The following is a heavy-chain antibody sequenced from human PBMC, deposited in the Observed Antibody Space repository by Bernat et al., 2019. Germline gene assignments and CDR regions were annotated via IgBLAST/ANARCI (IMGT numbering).Heavy chain of an antibody. CDR1: GGTFSSYT. V-gene: IGHV1-69*02. D-gene: IGHD5-12*01. CDR2: IIPILGIA. CDR3: ARWNEWLRSPGYFDH. J-gene: IGHJ4*02. Sequence: QVQLVQSGAEVKKPGSSVKVSCKASGGTFSSYTISWVRQAPGQGLEWMGRIIPILGIANYAQKFQGRVTITADKSTSTAYMELSSLRSEDTAVYYCARWNEWLRSPGYFDHWGQGTLVTVSS.